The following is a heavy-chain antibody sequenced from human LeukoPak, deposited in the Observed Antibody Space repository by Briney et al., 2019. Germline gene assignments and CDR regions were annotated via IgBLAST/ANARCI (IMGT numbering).Heavy chain of an antibody. CDR3: AKGGYYYDSSGYPFDY. J-gene: IGHJ4*02. V-gene: IGHV1-2*02. CDR1: GYTFTGYY. Sequence: ASVKVPCKASGYTFTGYYMHWVRQAPGQGLEWMGWINPNSGGTNYAQKFQGRVTMTRDTSISTAYMELSRLRSDDTAVYYCAKGGYYYDSSGYPFDYWGQGTLVTVSS. D-gene: IGHD3-22*01. CDR2: INPNSGGT.